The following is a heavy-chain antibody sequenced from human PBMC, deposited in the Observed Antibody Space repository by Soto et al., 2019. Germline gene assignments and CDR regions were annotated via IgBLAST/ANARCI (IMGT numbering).Heavy chain of an antibody. Sequence: GGSLRLSCAASGFTFSSYSMNWVRQAPGKGLEWVSYISSSSSTIYYADSVKGRFTISRDNAKNSLYLQMNSLRAEDTAVYYCASLRYDGDAFDIWGQGTMVTVSS. J-gene: IGHJ3*02. V-gene: IGHV3-48*01. CDR2: ISSSSSTI. CDR3: ASLRYDGDAFDI. CDR1: GFTFSSYS. D-gene: IGHD5-12*01.